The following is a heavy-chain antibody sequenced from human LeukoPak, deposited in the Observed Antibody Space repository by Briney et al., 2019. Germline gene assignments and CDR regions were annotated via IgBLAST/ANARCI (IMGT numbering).Heavy chain of an antibody. CDR2: IYHSGST. D-gene: IGHD1-26*01. J-gene: IGHJ6*03. CDR3: ARAGMWVLGDYYYMDV. Sequence: PSETLSLTCTVSGGSISTNSYYWGWIRQPPGKGLKWIGSIYHSGSTYYNPSLKSRVTISVDTSKDQFSLKLSSVTAADTAVYYCARAGMWVLGDYYYMDVWGKGTTVTVSS. CDR1: GGSISTNSYY. V-gene: IGHV4-39*07.